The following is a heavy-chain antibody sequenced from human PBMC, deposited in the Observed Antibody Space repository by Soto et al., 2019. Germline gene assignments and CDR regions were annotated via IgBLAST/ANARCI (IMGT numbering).Heavy chain of an antibody. V-gene: IGHV3-48*03. Sequence: EVQLVESGGDMVQPGGSLRLSCVASGITLSSHDVTWVRQAPGKGLEWLTYTNNSGSTNHYADYVEGRCTAFRDNAKNSVFLQMISLRAADTAIDYCSRVDLGDALADWGQGTMVTVSS. CDR1: GITLSSHD. J-gene: IGHJ4*02. CDR3: SRVDLGDALAD. CDR2: TNNSGSTN. D-gene: IGHD2-21*02.